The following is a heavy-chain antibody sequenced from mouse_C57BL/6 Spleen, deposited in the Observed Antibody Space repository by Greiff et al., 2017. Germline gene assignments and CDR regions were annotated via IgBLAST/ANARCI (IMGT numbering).Heavy chain of an antibody. D-gene: IGHD1-1*01. CDR1: GYAFSSSW. CDR3: ARGDGSSPYHAMDY. CDR2: IYPGDGDT. Sequence: QVQLKESGPELVKPGASVKISCKASGYAFSSSWMNWVKQRPGKGLEWIGRIYPGDGDTNYNGKFKGKATLTADKSSSTAYMQLSSLTSEDSAVYFCARGDGSSPYHAMDYWGQGTSVTVSS. V-gene: IGHV1-82*01. J-gene: IGHJ4*01.